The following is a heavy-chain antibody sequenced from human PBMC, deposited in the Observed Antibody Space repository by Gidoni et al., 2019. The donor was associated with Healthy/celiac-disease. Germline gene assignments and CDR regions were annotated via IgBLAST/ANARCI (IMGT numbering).Heavy chain of an antibody. CDR1: GFTFSSYA. CDR3: ARDKDFWSGYTNFDY. CDR2: ISYDGSNK. J-gene: IGHJ4*02. D-gene: IGHD3-3*01. Sequence: QVQLVESGGGVVQPGRSLRLSCAASGFTFSSYARHWVRQDPGKGLEWVAVISYDGSNKYYADSVKGRFTISRDNSKNTLYLQMNSLRAEDTAVYYCARDKDFWSGYTNFDYWGQGTLVTVSS. V-gene: IGHV3-30*01.